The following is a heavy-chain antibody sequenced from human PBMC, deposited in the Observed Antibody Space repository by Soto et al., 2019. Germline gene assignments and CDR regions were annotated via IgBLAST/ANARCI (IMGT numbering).Heavy chain of an antibody. CDR3: ARGGGYCSGGSCNRGHNAFDI. CDR1: GYTFTIYY. V-gene: IGHV1-46*03. D-gene: IGHD2-15*01. CDR2: INPSGGST. J-gene: IGHJ3*02. Sequence: GASVKVSCKASGYTFTIYYMHCVRQAPGQGLEWMGIINPSGGSTSYAQKFQGRVTMTRDTSTSTVYMELSSLRSEDTAVYYCARGGGYCSGGSCNRGHNAFDIWGQGTMVTVSS.